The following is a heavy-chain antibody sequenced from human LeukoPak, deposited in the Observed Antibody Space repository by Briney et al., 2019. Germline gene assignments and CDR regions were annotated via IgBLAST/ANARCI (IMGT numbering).Heavy chain of an antibody. V-gene: IGHV4-4*09. CDR2: ISATGST. J-gene: IGHJ3*01. Sequence: SETLSLTFADSAGSINNYYWSWIRQPPGKGLEWICYISATGSTNYNPSLKSRVTISIDTSKKQFSLNMNSVTAADTAVYHCARLTEYQLTYRFYGFDYWGQGTRVTVS. CDR1: AGSINNYY. CDR3: ARLTEYQLTYRFYGFDY. D-gene: IGHD3-16*02.